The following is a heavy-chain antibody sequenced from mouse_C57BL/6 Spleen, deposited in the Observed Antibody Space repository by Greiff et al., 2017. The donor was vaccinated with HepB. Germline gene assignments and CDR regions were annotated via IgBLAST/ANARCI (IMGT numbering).Heavy chain of an antibody. CDR3: AREGYYGPWYFDV. D-gene: IGHD2-1*01. CDR2: IDPEDGET. CDR1: GFNIKDYY. J-gene: IGHJ1*03. Sequence: EVQLQQSGAELVKPGASVKLSCTASGFNIKDYYMHWVKQRTEQGLEWIGRIDPEDGETKYAQKFQGKATITADTSSNTAYLQLSSLTSEDTAVYYCAREGYYGPWYFDVWGTGTTVTVAS. V-gene: IGHV14-2*01.